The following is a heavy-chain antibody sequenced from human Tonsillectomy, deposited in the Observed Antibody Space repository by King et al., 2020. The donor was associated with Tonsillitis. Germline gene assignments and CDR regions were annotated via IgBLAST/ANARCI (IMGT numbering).Heavy chain of an antibody. D-gene: IGHD3-22*01. CDR3: GDDSSGYFNY. CDR1: GGTFSSYA. Sequence: LQLVQSGAEVKKPGSSVKVSCKASGGTFSSYAISWVRQAPGQGLEWMGGIIPISGTVNYAQKLQGSVTISADDSTSTTYMELSSLRSEDTAVYYCGDDSSGYFNYWGQGTLVTVSS. V-gene: IGHV1-69*01. J-gene: IGHJ4*02. CDR2: IIPISGTV.